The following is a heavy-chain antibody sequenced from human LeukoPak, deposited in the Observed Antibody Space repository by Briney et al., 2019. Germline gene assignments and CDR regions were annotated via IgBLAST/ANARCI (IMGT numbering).Heavy chain of an antibody. D-gene: IGHD4-17*01. J-gene: IGHJ3*02. V-gene: IGHV4-39*07. Sequence: SETLSLTCTVSGGSISSSSYYWGWIRQPPGKGLEWIGSIYYSGSTYYNPSLKSRVTISVDTSKNQFSLKLSSVTAADTAVYYCARVPRINTNDYGDYVGAFDIWGQGTMVTVSS. CDR1: GGSISSSSYY. CDR3: ARVPRINTNDYGDYVGAFDI. CDR2: IYYSGST.